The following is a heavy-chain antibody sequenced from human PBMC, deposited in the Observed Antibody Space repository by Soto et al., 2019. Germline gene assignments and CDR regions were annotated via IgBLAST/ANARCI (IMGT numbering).Heavy chain of an antibody. J-gene: IGHJ4*02. CDR1: GYTFTSYG. Sequence: QVHLVQSGAEVKKPGTSVKVSCKASGYTFTSYGITWVRQAPGQGLEWMGWISAHNGNTDYAQKRQGRVIVTSDTSTSTAYMELRSLRSDDTAVYYCARGRYGDYWGQGALVTVSS. CDR2: ISAHNGNT. D-gene: IGHD1-1*01. V-gene: IGHV1-18*01. CDR3: ARGRYGDY.